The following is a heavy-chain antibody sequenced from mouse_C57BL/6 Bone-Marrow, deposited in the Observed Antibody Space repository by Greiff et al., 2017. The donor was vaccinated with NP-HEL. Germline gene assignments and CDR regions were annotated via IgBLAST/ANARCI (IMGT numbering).Heavy chain of an antibody. CDR3: ANTVVAKDYFDY. Sequence: SGPGLVKPSQSLSLTCSVTGYSFTSCYYWNWIRQFPGNKLEWMGYISYDGSNNYNPSLKNRISITRDTSKNQFFLKLNSVTTEETATYYCANTVVAKDYFDYWGQGTTLTVAS. J-gene: IGHJ2*01. CDR1: GYSFTSCYY. V-gene: IGHV3-6*01. CDR2: ISYDGSN. D-gene: IGHD1-1*01.